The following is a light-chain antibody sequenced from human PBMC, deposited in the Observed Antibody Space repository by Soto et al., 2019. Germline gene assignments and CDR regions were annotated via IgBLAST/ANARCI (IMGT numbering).Light chain of an antibody. CDR2: GAS. CDR3: QQYGSSPT. CDR1: QSVSSSY. V-gene: IGKV3-20*01. Sequence: EIVMTHSPPTLSVSQGERATLSCRPSQSVSSSYLAWYQQHPGQAPRLLSYGASSRATGIPDRFSGSGSGTDFTLTISRLEPEDFAVYYCQQYGSSPTFGQGSKVDI. J-gene: IGKJ1*01.